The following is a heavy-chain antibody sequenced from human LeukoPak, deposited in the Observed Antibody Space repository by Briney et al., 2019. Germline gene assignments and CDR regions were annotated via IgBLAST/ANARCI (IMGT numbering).Heavy chain of an antibody. V-gene: IGHV3-23*01. CDR3: AKGYCSSTNCKESFFDY. CDR2: ISASGGST. Sequence: GGSLRLSCAACGFTFSSYAMNWVRQAPGKGLEWVSTISASGGSTYYFVKGRFTISRDNSQNTLYLQMNSLRAEDTAVYYCAKGYCSSTNCKESFFDYWGQGTLVTVSS. D-gene: IGHD2-2*01. J-gene: IGHJ4*02. CDR1: GFTFSSYA.